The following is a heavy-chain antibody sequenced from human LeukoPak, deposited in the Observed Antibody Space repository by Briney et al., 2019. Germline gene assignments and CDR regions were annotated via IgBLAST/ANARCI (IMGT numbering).Heavy chain of an antibody. D-gene: IGHD6-19*01. CDR1: GGSINNYY. J-gene: IGHJ4*02. CDR3: ARYRSSALDY. Sequence: SETLSLTCTVSGGSINNYYWSWMRRPPGKGLEWVGDIHYTGSTKYSPSLNSRVTISVDTSKNQISLKLSSVTAADTAVYFCARYRSSALDYWGQGALVTVSS. V-gene: IGHV4-59*01. CDR2: IHYTGST.